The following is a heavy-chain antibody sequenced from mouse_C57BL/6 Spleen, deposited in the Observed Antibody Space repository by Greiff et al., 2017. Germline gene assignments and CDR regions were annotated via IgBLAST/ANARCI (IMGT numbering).Heavy chain of an antibody. CDR1: GFTFSDYY. V-gene: IGHV5-16*01. Sequence: EVQVVESEGGLVQPGSSMKLSCTASGFTFSDYYMAWVRQVPEKGLEWVANINYDGSSTYYLDSLKSRFIISRDNAKNILYLQMSSLKSEDTATYYCARDRELGYFDYWGQGTTLTVSS. CDR3: ARDRELGYFDY. D-gene: IGHD4-1*01. J-gene: IGHJ2*01. CDR2: INYDGSST.